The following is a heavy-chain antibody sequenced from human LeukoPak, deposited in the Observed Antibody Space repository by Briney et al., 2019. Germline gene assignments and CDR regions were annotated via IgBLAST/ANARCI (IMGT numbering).Heavy chain of an antibody. CDR1: GFTFSRNW. V-gene: IGHV3-7*05. Sequence: PGGSLRLSCAASGFTFSRNWMSWVRQAPGRGLEWVANIKQDGSDKYYVDSVKGRFTISRDNAKTSLFLQMNSLRAEDTAVYYYAREVYGDNYFDYWGQGTLVTVSS. D-gene: IGHD4-17*01. CDR3: AREVYGDNYFDY. J-gene: IGHJ4*02. CDR2: IKQDGSDK.